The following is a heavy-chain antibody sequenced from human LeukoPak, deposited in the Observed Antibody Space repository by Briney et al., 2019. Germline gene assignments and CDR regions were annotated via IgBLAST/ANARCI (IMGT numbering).Heavy chain of an antibody. V-gene: IGHV4-4*07. D-gene: IGHD5-18*01. Sequence: PSETLSLTCTASGGSISSYYWGWIRQPAGKGLEWIGRIYTSGSTNYSPSLKSRVTISVDKSKNQFSLKLSSVTAADTAVYYCARGGYSYGLRFDYWGQGTLVTVSS. CDR2: IYTSGST. CDR1: GGSISSYY. J-gene: IGHJ4*02. CDR3: ARGGYSYGLRFDY.